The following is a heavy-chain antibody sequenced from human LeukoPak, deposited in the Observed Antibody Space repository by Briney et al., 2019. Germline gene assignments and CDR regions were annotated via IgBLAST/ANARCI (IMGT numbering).Heavy chain of an antibody. CDR1: GFSFSNYW. V-gene: IGHV3-74*01. CDR3: AKGPNYFDS. Sequence: GGSLRLSCAASGFSFSNYWMHWVRQAPGKGLVWVTRMNSDGSATYYADSVQGRFTISRDNAKSTLYLQMNSLRAEDTAMYFCAKGPNYFDSWGQGTLVTVSS. J-gene: IGHJ4*02. CDR2: MNSDGSAT.